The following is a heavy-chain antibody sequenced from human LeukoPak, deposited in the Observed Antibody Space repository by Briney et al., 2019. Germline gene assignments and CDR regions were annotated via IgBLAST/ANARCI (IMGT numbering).Heavy chain of an antibody. Sequence: PWGSLGLSCAASGFTFSSYAMDWVRQAPGKGLEWVAVISYDGSNKYYADSVKGRFTISRDNSKNTLYLQMNSLRAEDTAVYCCARAGGGKGLYYYYYMDVWGKGTTVTVSS. J-gene: IGHJ6*03. V-gene: IGHV3-30*04. D-gene: IGHD4-23*01. CDR1: GFTFSSYA. CDR3: ARAGGGKGLYYYYYMDV. CDR2: ISYDGSNK.